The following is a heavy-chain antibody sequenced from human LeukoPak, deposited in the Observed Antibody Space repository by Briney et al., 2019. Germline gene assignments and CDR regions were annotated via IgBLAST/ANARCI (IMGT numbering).Heavy chain of an antibody. V-gene: IGHV4-59*05. Sequence: KPSETLSLTCTVSGGSISSYYWSWIRQPPGKGLEWIGSIYYSGSTYYNPSLKSRVTISVDTSKNQFSLKLSSVTAADTAVYYCARQDYGDYVVYWGQGTLVTVSS. CDR2: IYYSGST. CDR3: ARQDYGDYVVY. J-gene: IGHJ4*02. CDR1: GGSISSYY. D-gene: IGHD4-17*01.